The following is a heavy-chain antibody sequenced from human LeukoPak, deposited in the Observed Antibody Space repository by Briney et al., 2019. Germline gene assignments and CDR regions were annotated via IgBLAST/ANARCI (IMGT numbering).Heavy chain of an antibody. CDR3: ARSYSSGWYGGAEYFQH. V-gene: IGHV3-7*01. D-gene: IGHD6-19*01. CDR2: IKQDGSEK. CDR1: GFTFSSYW. J-gene: IGHJ1*01. Sequence: GSLRLSCAASGFTFSSYWMSWVRQAPGKGLEWVANIKQDGSEKYYVDSVKGRFTISRDNSKNTLYLQMNSLRAEDTAVYYCARSYSSGWYGGAEYFQHWGQGTLVTVSS.